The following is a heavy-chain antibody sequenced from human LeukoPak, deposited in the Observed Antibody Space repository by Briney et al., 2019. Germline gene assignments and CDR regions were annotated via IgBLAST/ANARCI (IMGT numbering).Heavy chain of an antibody. Sequence: ASVKVSCKVSGYTFTDYYMHWVQQAPGKGLEWMGLVDPEDGETIDAEKFQGRVTITADTSTDTAYMELSSLRSEDTAVYYCARIYGSGRGDAFDIWGQGTMVTVSS. CDR3: ARIYGSGRGDAFDI. D-gene: IGHD3-10*01. V-gene: IGHV1-69-2*01. CDR1: GYTFTDYY. J-gene: IGHJ3*02. CDR2: VDPEDGET.